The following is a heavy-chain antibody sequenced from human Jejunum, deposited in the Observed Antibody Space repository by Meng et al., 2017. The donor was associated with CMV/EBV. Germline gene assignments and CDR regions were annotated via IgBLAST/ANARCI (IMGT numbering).Heavy chain of an antibody. V-gene: IGHV1-2*06. J-gene: IGHJ4*02. D-gene: IGHD2-21*01. CDR3: ARDLGGGVI. CDR1: AYTFFGSY. Sequence: PCQACAYTFFGSYMHWLRQGPGQGFEWMGRITPNSGDTNYAPKFRGRVTVNKDTSIPTAYMELRNLGSDDTAVYYCARDLGGGVIWGPGTLVTVSS. CDR2: ITPNSGDT.